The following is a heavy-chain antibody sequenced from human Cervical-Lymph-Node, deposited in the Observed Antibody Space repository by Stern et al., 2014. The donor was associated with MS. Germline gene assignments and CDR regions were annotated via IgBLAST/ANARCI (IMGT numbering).Heavy chain of an antibody. Sequence: VQLVQSGAEVKKPGESLKISCKGSGYTFTNNWIAWVRQMPGKGLEWMGIIYPDDSDIRYSPSLQGQVTISAAKPLSTAYLQSSGLKAADSAVYYCARTPPRRKWDDPNYGMDVWGQGTTVTVSS. CDR1: GYTFTNNW. CDR3: ARTPPRRKWDDPNYGMDV. V-gene: IGHV5-51*04. D-gene: IGHD1-1*01. J-gene: IGHJ6*02. CDR2: IYPDDSDI.